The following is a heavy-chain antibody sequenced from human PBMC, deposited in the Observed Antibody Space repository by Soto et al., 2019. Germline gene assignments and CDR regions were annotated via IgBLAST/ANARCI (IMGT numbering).Heavy chain of an antibody. V-gene: IGHV1-69*02. D-gene: IGHD5-12*01. CDR1: GGTFSSYT. Sequence: QVQLVQSGAEVKKPGSSVKVSCKASGGTFSSYTISWVRQAPGQGLEWMGRIIPILGIANYAQKFQGRVTITADKSTSTAYMELSSLRSEDTAVYYCARADNVEMATNLGYWGQGTLVTVSS. CDR2: IIPILGIA. J-gene: IGHJ4*02. CDR3: ARADNVEMATNLGY.